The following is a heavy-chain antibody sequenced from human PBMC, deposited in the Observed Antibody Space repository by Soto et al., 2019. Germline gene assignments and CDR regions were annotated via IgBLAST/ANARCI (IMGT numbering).Heavy chain of an antibody. CDR1: GGTFSSYD. D-gene: IGHD4-17*01. J-gene: IGHJ5*02. CDR2: IIPIFGTA. CDR3: ARDWYGRDGNWFDP. Sequence: QVQLVQSGAEVKKPGSSVMVSCNASGGTFSSYDISWMRQAPGQGLEWMGGIIPIFGTANYAQKFQGRVTITADESTSTAYMELSSLRSEDTAVYYCARDWYGRDGNWFDPWGQGTLVTVSS. V-gene: IGHV1-69*12.